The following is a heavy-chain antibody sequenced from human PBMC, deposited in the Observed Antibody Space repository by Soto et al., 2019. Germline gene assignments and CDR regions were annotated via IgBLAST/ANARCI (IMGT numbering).Heavy chain of an antibody. Sequence: SETLSLTCAVYGGSFSGYYWSWIRQPPGKGLEWIGEINHSGSTNYNPSLKSRVTISVDTSKNQFSLKLSSVTAADTAVYYCARRRQIVVVPAAIISWFDPWGQGTLVTVS. D-gene: IGHD2-2*01. V-gene: IGHV4-34*01. CDR2: INHSGST. CDR1: GGSFSGYY. J-gene: IGHJ5*02. CDR3: ARRRQIVVVPAAIISWFDP.